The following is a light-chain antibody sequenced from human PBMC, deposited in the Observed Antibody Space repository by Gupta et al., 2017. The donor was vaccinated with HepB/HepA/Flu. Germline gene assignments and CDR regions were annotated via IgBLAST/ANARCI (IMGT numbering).Light chain of an antibody. V-gene: IGKV1-39*01. CDR3: QQTYYTPIT. Sequence: EIQITQSPSSLSASVGDRVTITCRASQSISIHLNWYQQKPGKAPKLLIYAASRVQSGVPSQFSGGGSGTDFTLTISRLQPEDFATYYCQQTYYTPITFGGGTKLEIK. CDR2: AAS. J-gene: IGKJ4*01. CDR1: QSISIH.